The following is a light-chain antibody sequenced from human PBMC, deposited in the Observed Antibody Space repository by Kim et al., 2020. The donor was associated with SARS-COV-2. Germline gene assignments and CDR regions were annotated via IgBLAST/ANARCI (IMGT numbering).Light chain of an antibody. V-gene: IGKV3-20*01. CDR3: QQYGAT. CDR2: GAS. CDR1: QSVSSSD. Sequence: LSLSPGDRATVCCRASQSVSSSDLAWYQHKPGQAPRLLIHGASSRATGIPDRFSGSGSGSDFTLTISRLEPEDFAVYYCQQYGATFGGGTKVDIK. J-gene: IGKJ4*01.